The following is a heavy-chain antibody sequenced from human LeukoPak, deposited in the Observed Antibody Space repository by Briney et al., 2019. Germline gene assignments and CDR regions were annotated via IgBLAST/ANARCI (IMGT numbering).Heavy chain of an antibody. D-gene: IGHD3-10*01. V-gene: IGHV3-23*01. CDR2: ITGSGEST. CDR3: AKRSGSSYGYFDY. J-gene: IGHJ4*02. Sequence: GGSLRLSCAASGFSFSSYAMSWARQAPGKGLEWVSAITGSGESTDYADSVKGRFTISRDNSKNTLYLQMNSLRAEDTAVYYCAKRSGSSYGYFDYWGQGTLVTVSS. CDR1: GFSFSSYA.